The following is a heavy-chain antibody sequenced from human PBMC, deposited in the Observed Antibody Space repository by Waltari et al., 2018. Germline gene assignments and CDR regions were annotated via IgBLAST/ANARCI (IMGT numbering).Heavy chain of an antibody. CDR1: GYTFTGYY. D-gene: IGHD1-26*01. V-gene: IGHV1-2*01. J-gene: IGHJ3*02. Sequence: QVQLVQSGAEVKKPGASVKVSCKASGYTFTGYYMHWVRQAPGQGLEWMGRINANSGGTNYEQKLEGRGTSTRDRSISTAYMELSRLRSDDTAVYYWARGKSRSGSYVDAFDIWGQGTMVTVSS. CDR2: INANSGGT. CDR3: ARGKSRSGSYVDAFDI.